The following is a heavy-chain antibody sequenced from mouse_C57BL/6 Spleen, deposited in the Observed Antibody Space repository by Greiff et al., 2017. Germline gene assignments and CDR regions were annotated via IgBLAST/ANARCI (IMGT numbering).Heavy chain of an antibody. CDR1: GYTFTSYW. J-gene: IGHJ2*01. CDR2: IYPGSGST. Sequence: QVHVKQPGAELVKPGASVKMSCKASGYTFTSYWITWVKQRPGQGLEWIGDIYPGSGSTNYNEKFKSKATLTVDTSTSTAYMQLSSLTSEDSAVYYCARRELPDFDYWGQGTNLTVSS. V-gene: IGHV1-55*01. CDR3: ARRELPDFDY.